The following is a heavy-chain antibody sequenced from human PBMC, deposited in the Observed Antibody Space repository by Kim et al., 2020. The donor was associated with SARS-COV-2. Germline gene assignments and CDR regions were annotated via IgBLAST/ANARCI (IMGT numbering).Heavy chain of an antibody. V-gene: IGHV5-51*01. CDR1: GYFFTNYW. D-gene: IGHD3-22*01. CDR3: VRQAPTMMVVVTHAFDI. J-gene: IGHJ3*02. CDR2: IYPGDSDT. Sequence: GESLKISCKGSGYFFTNYWNGWVRQMPGKGLEWMGIIYPGDSDTRYSPSFQGQVTISADESIRTAYLQWSSLKASDTAMYYCVRQAPTMMVVVTHAFDIWGQGTLVTVSS.